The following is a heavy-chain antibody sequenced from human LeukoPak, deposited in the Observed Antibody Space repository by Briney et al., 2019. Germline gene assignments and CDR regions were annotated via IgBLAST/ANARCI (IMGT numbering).Heavy chain of an antibody. CDR1: GYTFTGYY. D-gene: IGHD6-13*01. Sequence: ASVKVSCKASGYTFTGYYMHWVRQAPGQGLEWMGWINPNSGGTNYAQKFQGRVTMTRDTSISTAYMELSRLRSDDTAVYYCARDLTIAAAGTVLDYWGQGTLVTVSS. J-gene: IGHJ4*02. CDR3: ARDLTIAAAGTVLDY. V-gene: IGHV1-2*02. CDR2: INPNSGGT.